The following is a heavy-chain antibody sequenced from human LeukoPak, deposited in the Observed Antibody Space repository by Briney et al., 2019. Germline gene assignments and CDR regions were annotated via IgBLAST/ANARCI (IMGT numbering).Heavy chain of an antibody. Sequence: PGGSLRLSCAASGFTSSSYSMNWVRQAPGKGLEWVSSISSSSTYIYYADSVKGRFTISRDNAKNSLYLQMNSLRAEDTAVYYCARDCGGGSCYGPYDAFDIWGQGTMVTVSS. D-gene: IGHD2-15*01. CDR2: ISSSSTYI. V-gene: IGHV3-21*01. J-gene: IGHJ3*02. CDR3: ARDCGGGSCYGPYDAFDI. CDR1: GFTSSSYS.